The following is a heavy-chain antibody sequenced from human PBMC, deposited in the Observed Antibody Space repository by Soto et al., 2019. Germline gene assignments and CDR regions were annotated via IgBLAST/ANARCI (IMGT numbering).Heavy chain of an antibody. CDR2: ISWNSGII. D-gene: IGHD3-16*01. V-gene: IGHV3-9*01. CDR3: VKVGGISPSHHGYYYYMDV. J-gene: IGHJ6*03. CDR1: GFTFDDYA. Sequence: EVQLVESGGGLVQPGRSLRLSCAASGFTFDDYAMHWVRQAPGQGLEWVSGISWNSGIIGYADSVKGRFTISRDNAKNSLYLQMNSLRAEDTALYYCVKVGGISPSHHGYYYYMDVWRKGTTVTVSS.